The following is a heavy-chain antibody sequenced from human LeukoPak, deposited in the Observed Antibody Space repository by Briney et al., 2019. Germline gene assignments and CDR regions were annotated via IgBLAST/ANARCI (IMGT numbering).Heavy chain of an antibody. V-gene: IGHV4-59*08. Sequence: PSETLTLTCSVSGGSISSHYWTWIRQPPGKGPEWIGYIHGSGSTYYNPSLKSRVTISVDTSKNQFSLKLSSVTAADTAVYYCARAALYGDYVDYWGQGTLVTVSS. CDR3: ARAALYGDYVDY. J-gene: IGHJ4*02. CDR1: GGSISSHY. CDR2: IHGSGST. D-gene: IGHD4-17*01.